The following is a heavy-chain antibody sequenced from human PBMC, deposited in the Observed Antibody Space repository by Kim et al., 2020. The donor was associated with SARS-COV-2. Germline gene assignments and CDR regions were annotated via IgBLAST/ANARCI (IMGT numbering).Heavy chain of an antibody. J-gene: IGHJ4*02. V-gene: IGHV4-39*01. CDR1: GGSISSSSYY. CDR3: ARWTYGDSTAGY. D-gene: IGHD4-17*01. Sequence: SETLSLTCTVSGGSISSSSYYWGWIRQPPGKGLEWIGSIYYSGSTYYNPSLKSRVTISVDTSKNQFSLKLSSVTAADTAVYYCARWTYGDSTAGYWGQGTLVTVSS. CDR2: IYYSGST.